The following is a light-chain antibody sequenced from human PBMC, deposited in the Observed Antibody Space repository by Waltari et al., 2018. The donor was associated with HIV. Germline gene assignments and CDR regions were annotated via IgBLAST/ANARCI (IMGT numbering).Light chain of an antibody. V-gene: IGKV3-11*01. CDR3: QQRSQWPLT. CDR1: QGISDF. Sequence: EIVLTQSPVTLSLSPGERATLSCRASQGISDFLGWYQQKPGQAPRRVTYGGSIRAPGIPGRVRGNGSGTDFTLTINRLEPEDFAVYYCQQRSQWPLTFGQGTRLDI. J-gene: IGKJ2*01. CDR2: GGS.